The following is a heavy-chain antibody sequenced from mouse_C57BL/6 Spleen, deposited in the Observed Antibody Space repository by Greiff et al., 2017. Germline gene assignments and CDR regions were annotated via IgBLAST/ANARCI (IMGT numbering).Heavy chain of an antibody. V-gene: IGHV1-69*01. Sequence: QVQLQQPGAELVMPGASVKLSCKASGYTFTSYWMHWVKQRPGQGLEWIGEIDPSDSYTNYNQKVKGKSTLTVDKSSSTAYMQLSSLTSEDSAVYYCARGGGRGGYAMDYWGQGTSVTVSS. CDR1: GYTFTSYW. CDR3: ARGGGRGGYAMDY. J-gene: IGHJ4*01. CDR2: IDPSDSYT. D-gene: IGHD3-3*01.